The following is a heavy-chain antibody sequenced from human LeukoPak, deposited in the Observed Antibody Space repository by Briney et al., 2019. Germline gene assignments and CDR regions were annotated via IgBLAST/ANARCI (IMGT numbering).Heavy chain of an antibody. CDR3: ARVSIAASGLSKDY. Sequence: GGSLRLSCAASGFTFSSYGMHWVRQAPGKGLEWVAFIRYDGSNKYYADSVKGRFTISRDNSKNTLYLQMNSLRAEDTAVYYCARVSIAASGLSKDYWGQGTLVTVSS. CDR2: IRYDGSNK. D-gene: IGHD6-13*01. J-gene: IGHJ4*02. CDR1: GFTFSSYG. V-gene: IGHV3-30*02.